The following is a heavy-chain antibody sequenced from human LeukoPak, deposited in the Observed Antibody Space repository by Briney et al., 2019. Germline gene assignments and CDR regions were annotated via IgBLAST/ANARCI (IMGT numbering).Heavy chain of an antibody. CDR2: IRQDGSEK. Sequence: AGGSLRHSCTASGFTFSNYWMTWVRQAPGKGLEWVANIRQDGSEKYYVYSVEGRFTISRDNAKNSLYLQMNSLRAEDTAVYYCARDARGDGFDFWGRGTMVTVSS. V-gene: IGHV3-7*04. CDR3: ARDARGDGFDF. CDR1: GFTFSNYW. D-gene: IGHD3-10*01. J-gene: IGHJ3*01.